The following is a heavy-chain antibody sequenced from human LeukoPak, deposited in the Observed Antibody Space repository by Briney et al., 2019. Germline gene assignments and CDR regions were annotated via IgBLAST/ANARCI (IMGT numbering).Heavy chain of an antibody. J-gene: IGHJ6*02. CDR1: GFTVSSNC. V-gene: IGHV3-66*01. D-gene: IGHD3-10*01. CDR2: IYSGGST. CDR3: AILGELSYYGMDV. Sequence: PGGSLRLSCAASGFTVSSNCMSWVRQAPGKGLEWVSVIYSGGSTYYADSVKGRFTISRDNSKNTLYLQMNSLRAEDTAVYYCAILGELSYYGMDVWGQGTTVTVSS.